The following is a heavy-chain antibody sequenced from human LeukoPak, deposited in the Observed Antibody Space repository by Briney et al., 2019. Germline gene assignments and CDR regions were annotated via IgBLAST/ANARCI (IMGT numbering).Heavy chain of an antibody. Sequence: GGTLRLSCAASGFTFSSHGMNWVRQAPGKGLEWVSGISPSGGITYYTDSVKGRFTISRDNSKNTVSLQMNSLRADDTAVYYCAKDATGFSDFDYWGQGTLVTVSS. J-gene: IGHJ4*02. V-gene: IGHV3-23*01. CDR1: GFTFSSHG. D-gene: IGHD3-9*01. CDR3: AKDATGFSDFDY. CDR2: ISPSGGIT.